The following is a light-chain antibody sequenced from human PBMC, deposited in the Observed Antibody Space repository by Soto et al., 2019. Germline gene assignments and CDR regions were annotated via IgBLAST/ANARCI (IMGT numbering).Light chain of an antibody. V-gene: IGKV3-15*01. CDR3: QQYKSWPPARP. CDR1: QSVSSA. Sequence: EIVMTQSPATLSVSPGERVTLSCRASQSVSSALAWFQQKPGQTPRLLIYGASTSATGIPARFSGSGSGTEFTLTNSSLQSEDFAVYYCQQYKSWPPARPVGGGTKLDIK. J-gene: IGKJ4*01. CDR2: GAS.